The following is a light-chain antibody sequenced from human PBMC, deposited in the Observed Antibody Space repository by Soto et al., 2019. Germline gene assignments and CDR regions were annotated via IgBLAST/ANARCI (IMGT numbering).Light chain of an antibody. CDR3: QQYGDMWT. J-gene: IGKJ1*01. Sequence: EIVLTQSPCTLSLSPGERATLTCRASQSVRSSYLAWYQQQPGHAPRVRIHGASRRATGIPDRLSGSGSGTDFTLTINRLEPEDFAVYFCQQYGDMWTFGQGTKVDIK. V-gene: IGKV3-20*01. CDR1: QSVRSSY. CDR2: GAS.